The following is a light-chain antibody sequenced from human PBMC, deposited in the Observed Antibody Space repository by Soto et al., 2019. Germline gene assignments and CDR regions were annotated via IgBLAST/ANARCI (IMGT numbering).Light chain of an antibody. CDR1: SSNIGGNS. CDR3: SSYTSYTTLWV. CDR2: DDN. Sequence: QSVMTQPPSVSAAPGQKVTISCSGSSSNIGGNSVSWYQQLPGTAPKLLIYDDNKRPSGIPDRFSGSKSGTSATLGITGFQTGDEADYYCSSYTSYTTLWVFGGGTKLTVL. J-gene: IGLJ3*02. V-gene: IGLV1-51*01.